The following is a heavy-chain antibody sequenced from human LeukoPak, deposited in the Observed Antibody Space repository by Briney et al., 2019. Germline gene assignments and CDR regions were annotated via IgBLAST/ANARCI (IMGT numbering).Heavy chain of an antibody. V-gene: IGHV3-33*01. Sequence: GRSLRLSCAASGFTFSSYGTHWVRQAPGKGLEWVAVIWYDGSNKYYADSVKGRFTISRDNSKNTLYLQMNSLRAEDTAVYYCARDPQIGAEYFQHWGQGTLVTVSS. CDR2: IWYDGSNK. J-gene: IGHJ1*01. CDR3: ARDPQIGAEYFQH. D-gene: IGHD2/OR15-2a*01. CDR1: GFTFSSYG.